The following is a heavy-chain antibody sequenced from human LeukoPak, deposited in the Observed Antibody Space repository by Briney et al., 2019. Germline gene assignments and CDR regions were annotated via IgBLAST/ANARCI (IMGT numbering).Heavy chain of an antibody. CDR3: AGERIIGVVPKGNWFDP. V-gene: IGHV4-59*01. CDR2: IYYSGST. J-gene: IGHJ5*02. CDR1: GGSISSYY. D-gene: IGHD3-3*01. Sequence: SETLSLTCTVSGGSISSYYWSWIRQPPGEGLEWIGYIYYSGSTNYNPSLKSRVTISVDTSKNQFSLKLSSVTAADTAVYYCAGERIIGVVPKGNWFDPWGQGTLVTVSS.